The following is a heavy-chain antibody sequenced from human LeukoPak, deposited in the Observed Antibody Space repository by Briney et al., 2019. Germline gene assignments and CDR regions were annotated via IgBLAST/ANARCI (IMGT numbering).Heavy chain of an antibody. CDR2: TYYRSKWYN. CDR3: ASTSERVDTAMVD. J-gene: IGHJ4*02. Sequence: SQTLSLTCAISGDSVSSNSAAWNWIRQSPLRGLEWLGRTYYRSKWYNDYAVSVKSRITISPDTSKNQFSLQLNSVTPEDTAVYYCASTSERVDTAMVDWGQGTLVTVSS. CDR1: GDSVSSNSAA. V-gene: IGHV6-1*01. D-gene: IGHD5-18*01.